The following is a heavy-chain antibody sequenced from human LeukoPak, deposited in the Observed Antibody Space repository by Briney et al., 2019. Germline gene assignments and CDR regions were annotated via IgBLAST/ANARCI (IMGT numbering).Heavy chain of an antibody. V-gene: IGHV3-66*01. CDR3: ARDSFDSSGYYYSN. CDR2: IYSGGTT. J-gene: IGHJ4*02. Sequence: GGSLRLSCAASGLIVSSNYMSWARQAPGKGLEWVSVIYSGGTTYYADSVKGRFTISRDNSKNTLYLQMNSLRAEDTAVYYCARDSFDSSGYYYSNWGQGTLVTVSS. CDR1: GLIVSSNY. D-gene: IGHD3-22*01.